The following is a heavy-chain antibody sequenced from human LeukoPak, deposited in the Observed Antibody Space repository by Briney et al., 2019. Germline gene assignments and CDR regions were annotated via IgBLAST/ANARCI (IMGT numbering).Heavy chain of an antibody. CDR1: GGTFSRYA. Sequence: ASVKVSCKASGGTFSRYAMSWVRQAPGQGLEWVGWIIPNSGDTKYAQKFQGRVTMTRDTSISTAYLELTRLRSDDTAFYYCARVEALYHLPTHWGQGTLVTVSS. CDR2: IIPNSGDT. CDR3: ARVEALYHLPTH. J-gene: IGHJ4*02. V-gene: IGHV1-2*02. D-gene: IGHD6-6*01.